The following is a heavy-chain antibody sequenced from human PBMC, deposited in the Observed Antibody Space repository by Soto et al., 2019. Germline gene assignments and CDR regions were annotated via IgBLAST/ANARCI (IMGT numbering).Heavy chain of an antibody. Sequence: QVQLVESGGGVVQPGRSLRLSCAASGFTFSSYGMHWVRQAPGKGLEWVAVIWYDGSNKYYADSVKGRFTISRDNSKNTLYLQMNSLRAEHTAVYYSARDRPPWQQLVQSWFDPWGQGTLVTVSS. CDR2: IWYDGSNK. CDR1: GFTFSSYG. J-gene: IGHJ5*02. V-gene: IGHV3-33*01. CDR3: ARDRPPWQQLVQSWFDP. D-gene: IGHD6-13*01.